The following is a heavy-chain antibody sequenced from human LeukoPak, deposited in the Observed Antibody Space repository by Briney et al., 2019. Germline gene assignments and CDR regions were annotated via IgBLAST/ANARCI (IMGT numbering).Heavy chain of an antibody. J-gene: IGHJ4*02. D-gene: IGHD6-19*01. CDR3: ARDGRTGSGWQYYFDY. V-gene: IGHV3-53*01. CDR2: IYSGGNT. CDR1: GFTVSSNY. Sequence: PGGSLTLSCAASGFTVSSNYMSWVRQPPGKGLQWVSVIYSGGNTYYQDSVKGRFTISKDNSKNTLYLQMNSLRDEDTAVYYCARDGRTGSGWQYYFDYWGQGTLVTVSS.